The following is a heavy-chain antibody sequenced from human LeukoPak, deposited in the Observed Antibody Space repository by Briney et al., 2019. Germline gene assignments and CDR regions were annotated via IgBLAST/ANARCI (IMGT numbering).Heavy chain of an antibody. J-gene: IGHJ4*02. CDR3: AKGLEYYFDY. CDR2: ISYDGSNK. V-gene: IGHV3-30*18. CDR1: GFTFSSYG. D-gene: IGHD5-12*01. Sequence: GGSLRLSCAASGFTFSSYGMHWVRQAPGKGLEWVAVISYDGSNKYYADSVKGRFTISRDNSKNKLYLQMNSLRAEDTAVYYCAKGLEYYFDYWGQGTLVTVSS.